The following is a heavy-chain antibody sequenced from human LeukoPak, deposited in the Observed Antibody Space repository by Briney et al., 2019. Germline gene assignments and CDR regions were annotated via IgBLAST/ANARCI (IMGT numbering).Heavy chain of an antibody. CDR3: TRDRGYSYGYGDY. J-gene: IGHJ4*02. D-gene: IGHD5-18*01. CDR2: IRSKLHGGTT. Sequence: PGGSLRLSCTASGFTLGDYAMSWVRKAPGKGLEWVGFIRSKLHGGTTEYASSVKDRFTISRDDSKNIAYLQMNSLKNEDTAVYYCTRDRGYSYGYGDYWGQGTLVTVSS. CDR1: GFTLGDYA. V-gene: IGHV3-49*04.